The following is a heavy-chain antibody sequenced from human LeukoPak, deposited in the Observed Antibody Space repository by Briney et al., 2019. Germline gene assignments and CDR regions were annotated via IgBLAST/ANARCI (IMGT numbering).Heavy chain of an antibody. J-gene: IGHJ6*03. V-gene: IGHV1-8*03. CDR1: GYTFTSYD. CDR2: MNPNSGNT. CDR3: ARGHSIGPYYYYYYMDV. Sequence: ASVKVSCKASGYTFTSYDINWVRQATGQGLEWMGWMNPNSGNTGYAQKFQGRVTITRNTSISTAYMELSSLRSEDTAVYYCARGHSIGPYYYYYYMDVWGKGTTVTISS. D-gene: IGHD4-11*01.